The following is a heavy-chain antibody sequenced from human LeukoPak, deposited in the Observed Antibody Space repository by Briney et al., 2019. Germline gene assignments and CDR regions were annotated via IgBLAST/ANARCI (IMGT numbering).Heavy chain of an antibody. Sequence: GGSLRLSCAASGFTFDDYAMHWVRQAPGKGLEWVSGISWNRGSIGYADSVKGRFTISRDNAKNSLYLQMNSLRAEDTALYYCAKDSDGSGSPSPFDYWGQGTLVTVSS. D-gene: IGHD3-10*01. J-gene: IGHJ4*02. V-gene: IGHV3-9*01. CDR3: AKDSDGSGSPSPFDY. CDR2: ISWNRGSI. CDR1: GFTFDDYA.